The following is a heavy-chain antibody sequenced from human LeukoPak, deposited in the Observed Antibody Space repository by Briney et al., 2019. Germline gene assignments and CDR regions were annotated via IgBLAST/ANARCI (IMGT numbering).Heavy chain of an antibody. Sequence: GGSLRLSCAASGFTFSSYWMTWVRQAPGKGLEWVANIKQDGSEKEYVDSVKGRFTVSRDNAKSSLYLQVNSLRVEDTAIYYCARVDGYSFAPEGYYYFGMDVWGQGTTVTVSS. CDR3: ARVDGYSFAPEGYYYFGMDV. CDR1: GFTFSSYW. D-gene: IGHD5-12*01. V-gene: IGHV3-7*03. CDR2: IKQDGSEK. J-gene: IGHJ6*02.